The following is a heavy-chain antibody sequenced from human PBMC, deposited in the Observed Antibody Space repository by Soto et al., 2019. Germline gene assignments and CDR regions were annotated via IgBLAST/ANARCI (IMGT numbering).Heavy chain of an antibody. D-gene: IGHD5-12*01. J-gene: IGHJ4*02. Sequence: AGGSLRLSCAASGFTFSSYWMHWVRQAPGKGLVWVSRIKGDGSVTNYADSVKGRFTISRDNAKNTLYLQLNSLRAEDTAVYYCLRGNSGYGNFDYWGQGTRVTVSS. CDR3: LRGNSGYGNFDY. V-gene: IGHV3-74*01. CDR1: GFTFSSYW. CDR2: IKGDGSVT.